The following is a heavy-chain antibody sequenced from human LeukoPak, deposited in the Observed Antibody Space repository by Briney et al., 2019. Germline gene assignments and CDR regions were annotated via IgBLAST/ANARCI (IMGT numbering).Heavy chain of an antibody. D-gene: IGHD1-14*01. CDR2: ISSSSSYI. Sequence: GGSLRLSCVASGLTFNSHSMSWVRQAPGKGLEWVSSISSSSSYIYYADSVKGRFTISRDNAKNSLYLQMNSLRAEDTAVYYCARDGGPRSYYYYYGMDVWGQGTTVTVSS. CDR3: ARDGGPRSYYYYYGMDV. J-gene: IGHJ6*02. V-gene: IGHV3-21*01. CDR1: GLTFNSHS.